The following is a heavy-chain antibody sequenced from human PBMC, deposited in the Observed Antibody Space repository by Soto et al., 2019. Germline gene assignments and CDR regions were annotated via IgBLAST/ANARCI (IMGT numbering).Heavy chain of an antibody. D-gene: IGHD3-10*01. Sequence: QMQLQESGPGLVKPSETLSLTCTVSGGSFNSYYWSWIRQSAGKGLEWIGRVYVRGSLGSNPPLRSRGCTSVYTSKNQFSRNLPSVTSADTAVYFCARAMRADIITEWFYDLWGRGTLVTVSS. CDR1: GGSFNSYY. J-gene: IGHJ2*01. CDR3: ARAMRADIITEWFYDL. V-gene: IGHV4-4*07. CDR2: VYVRGSL.